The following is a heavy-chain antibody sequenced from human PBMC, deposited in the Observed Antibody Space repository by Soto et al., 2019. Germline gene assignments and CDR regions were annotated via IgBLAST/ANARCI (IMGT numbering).Heavy chain of an antibody. J-gene: IGHJ4*02. V-gene: IGHV1-18*01. CDR3: ARYDDSSGYSYYFDY. CDR2: ISAYNGNT. CDR1: GYTFTSYG. D-gene: IGHD3-22*01. Sequence: QVQLVQSGAEVKKPGASVKVSCKASGYTFTSYGISWVRQAPGQGLERMGWISAYNGNTNYAQKLQVRVTMTTDTSTSTAYMELRSLRSDDTAVYYCARYDDSSGYSYYFDYWGQGTLVTVSS.